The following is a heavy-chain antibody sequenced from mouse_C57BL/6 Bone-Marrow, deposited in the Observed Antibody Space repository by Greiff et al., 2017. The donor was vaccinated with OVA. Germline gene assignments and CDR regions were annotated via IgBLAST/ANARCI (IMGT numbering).Heavy chain of an antibody. CDR3: AREYYRGGAMDY. CDR1: GFTFSDFY. CDR2: SRNKANDYTT. D-gene: IGHD1-1*02. Sequence: DVMLVESGGGLVQSGRSLRLSCATSGFTFSDFYMEWVRQAPGKGLEWIAASRNKANDYTTEYSASVKGRFIVSRDTSQSSLYLQMNALKAEDTAIYYCAREYYRGGAMDYWGQGTSVTVSS. J-gene: IGHJ4*01. V-gene: IGHV7-1*01.